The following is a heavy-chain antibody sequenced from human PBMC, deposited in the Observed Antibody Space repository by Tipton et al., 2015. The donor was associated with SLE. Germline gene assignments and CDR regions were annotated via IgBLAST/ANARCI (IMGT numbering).Heavy chain of an antibody. V-gene: IGHV3-30*02. J-gene: IGHJ4*02. CDR2: IRYGGSDK. D-gene: IGHD3/OR15-3a*01. CDR1: GFTFSSHG. Sequence: SLRLSCAASGFTFSSHGMHWVRQAPGKGLEWVAFIRYGGSDKYYADSVKGRFTISRDNSKNTLYLQMNSLRAEDTAVYYCARDGLRGIGKFFDYWGQGTLVTVSS. CDR3: ARDGLRGIGKFFDY.